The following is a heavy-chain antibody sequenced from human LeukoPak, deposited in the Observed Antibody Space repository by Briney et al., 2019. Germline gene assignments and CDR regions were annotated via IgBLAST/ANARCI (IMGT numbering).Heavy chain of an antibody. V-gene: IGHV1-2*02. J-gene: IGHJ4*02. CDR1: GYTFTGYY. Sequence: ASVKVSCKASGYTFTGYYMHWVRQAPGQGLEWMGWVNPNSGGTNYAQKFQGRVTMTRDTSISTAYMELSRLRSDDTAVYYCARGYCSGGSCYSANYWGQGTLVTVSS. D-gene: IGHD2-15*01. CDR2: VNPNSGGT. CDR3: ARGYCSGGSCYSANY.